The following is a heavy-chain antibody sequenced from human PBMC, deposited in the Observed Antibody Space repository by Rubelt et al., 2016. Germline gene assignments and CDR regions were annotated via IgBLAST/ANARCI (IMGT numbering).Heavy chain of an antibody. Sequence: GAEVKKPGASVKVSCKASGYTFTGYYMHWVRQAPGQGLEWMGWINPNSGGTNYAQKFQGWVTMTRDTSISTAYMELSRLRSDDTAVYYCARGRPITIFGVVSSKGFDPWGQGTLVTVSS. CDR2: INPNSGGT. J-gene: IGHJ5*02. CDR3: ARGRPITIFGVVSSKGFDP. V-gene: IGHV1-2*04. D-gene: IGHD3-3*01. CDR1: GYTFTGYY.